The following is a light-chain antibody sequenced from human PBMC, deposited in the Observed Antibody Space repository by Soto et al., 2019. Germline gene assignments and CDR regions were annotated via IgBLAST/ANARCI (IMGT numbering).Light chain of an antibody. J-gene: IGKJ1*01. CDR2: AAS. CDR3: QQCYMGWT. CDR1: QGIRND. Sequence: DIQMCQSPSSLSASVGDRVTITCRASQGIRNDLGWYQQKPGKAPKRLIYAASSLQSGVPSRFSGTGSGTEFTFSITSLQPEDFGTYYCQQCYMGWTFGQGTKVDI. V-gene: IGKV1-17*01.